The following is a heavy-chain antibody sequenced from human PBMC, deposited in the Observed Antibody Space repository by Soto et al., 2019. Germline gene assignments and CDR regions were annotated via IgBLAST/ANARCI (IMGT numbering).Heavy chain of an antibody. CDR1: GFTFSSSA. CDR2: IVVGSGNT. V-gene: IGHV1-58*01. J-gene: IGHJ6*02. Sequence: GASVKVSCKASGFTFSSSAVQWVLQPRGQRLEWIGWIVVGSGNTNYAQKFQERVTITRDMSTSTAYMELSSLRSEDTAVYYCAALHYDILTGTGYYGMDVWGQGTTVTVSS. CDR3: AALHYDILTGTGYYGMDV. D-gene: IGHD3-9*01.